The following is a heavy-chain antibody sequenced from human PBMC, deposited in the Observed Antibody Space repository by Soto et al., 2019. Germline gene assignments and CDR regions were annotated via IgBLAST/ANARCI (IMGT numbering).Heavy chain of an antibody. Sequence: SVKVSCKASGGTFSSYAISWVRQAPGQGLEWMGGIIPIFGTASYAQKFQGRVTMTRDTSTSTVYMELSSLRSEDTAVYYCARVYCSGGSCYGIDYWGQGALVTVSS. CDR3: ARVYCSGGSCYGIDY. CDR1: GGTFSSYA. V-gene: IGHV1-69*05. CDR2: IIPIFGTA. D-gene: IGHD2-15*01. J-gene: IGHJ4*02.